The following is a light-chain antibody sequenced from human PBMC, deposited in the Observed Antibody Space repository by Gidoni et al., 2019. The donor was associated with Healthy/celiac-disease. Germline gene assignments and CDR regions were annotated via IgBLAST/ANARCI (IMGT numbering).Light chain of an antibody. CDR2: EVS. J-gene: IGLJ2*01. CDR3: SSYTSSSTYVV. V-gene: IGLV2-14*01. CDR1: SSDVGGYNY. Sequence: QSALTPPASVSGSPGQSITLSCTGTSSDVGGYNYVSWYQQHPGKAPKLMIYEVSNRPSGVSKRFSGSKSGNTASLTISGLQAEDEADYYCSSYTSSSTYVVFGGGTKLTVL.